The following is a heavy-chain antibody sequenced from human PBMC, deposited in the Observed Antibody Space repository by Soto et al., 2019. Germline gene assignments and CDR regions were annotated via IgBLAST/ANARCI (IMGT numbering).Heavy chain of an antibody. Sequence: QVQLVESGGGVVQPGGSLRLSCAASGYTFSRYGMHWVRQAPGKGLEWVTFIAYDGSNEYYADSVKGRFTIVRDNSKNTLYLQMNSLRAEDTAVYYCAKMTTALGYYYHAMDVWGQGTTVSVSS. J-gene: IGHJ6*02. CDR3: AKMTTALGYYYHAMDV. D-gene: IGHD5-18*01. CDR2: IAYDGSNE. CDR1: GYTFSRYG. V-gene: IGHV3-30*18.